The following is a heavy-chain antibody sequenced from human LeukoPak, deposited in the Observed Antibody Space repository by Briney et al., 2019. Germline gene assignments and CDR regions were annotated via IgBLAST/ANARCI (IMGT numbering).Heavy chain of an antibody. CDR2: FDPEDGET. D-gene: IGHD2-2*01. V-gene: IGHV1-24*01. CDR1: GYTLTEMS. Sequence: ASVKVSCKVSGYTLTEMSIHWVRQAPGGALEWMGGFDPEDGETVYAPKFQGRVTMTEDTSADTAYMELSSLRSEDTAVYYCTTRLNGAGQPVAIYYYGMDAWGQGTTVTVSS. J-gene: IGHJ6*02. CDR3: TTRLNGAGQPVAIYYYGMDA.